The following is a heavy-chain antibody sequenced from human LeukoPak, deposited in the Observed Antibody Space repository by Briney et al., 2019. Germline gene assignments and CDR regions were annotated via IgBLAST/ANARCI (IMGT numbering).Heavy chain of an antibody. CDR1: GFTFSSYS. V-gene: IGHV3-21*01. Sequence: GGSLRLSCAASGFTFSSYSMNWVRQAPGKGLEWVSSISSSSSYIYYADSVKGRFTISRDNAKNSLYLQMNSLRAEDTAVYYCARGYCSGGSCDYMDVWGKGTTVTVSS. J-gene: IGHJ6*03. CDR3: ARGYCSGGSCDYMDV. CDR2: ISSSSSYI. D-gene: IGHD2-15*01.